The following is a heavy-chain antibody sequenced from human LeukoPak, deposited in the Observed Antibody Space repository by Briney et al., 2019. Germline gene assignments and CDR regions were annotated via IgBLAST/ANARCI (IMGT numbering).Heavy chain of an antibody. Sequence: SETLSLTCTVSGGSIIYYYWSWIRQSPGKGLEWIGYIYYNGSTNYNPSLKSRVSISVDTSKNQFSLKVTSVTAADTAVYYCARKGGLFDYWGQGTLVTVSS. J-gene: IGHJ4*02. V-gene: IGHV4-59*01. CDR2: IYYNGST. D-gene: IGHD2-15*01. CDR3: ARKGGLFDY. CDR1: GGSIIYYY.